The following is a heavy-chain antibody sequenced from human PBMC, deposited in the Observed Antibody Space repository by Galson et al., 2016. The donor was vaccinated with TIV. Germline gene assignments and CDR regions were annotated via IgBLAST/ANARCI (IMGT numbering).Heavy chain of an antibody. D-gene: IGHD3-10*01. J-gene: IGHJ5*02. V-gene: IGHV4-59*08. CDR2: INYDGST. CDR1: AASMGSYH. Sequence: SETLSLTCTVSAASMGSYHWSWIRQPPGRGLEWIGFINYDGSTHSNPSLKSRVTISIDTSKSRFSLNLSSVTVADTAVYFCATYLAGASGRGSWGQGVLVAVSS. CDR3: ATYLAGASGRGS.